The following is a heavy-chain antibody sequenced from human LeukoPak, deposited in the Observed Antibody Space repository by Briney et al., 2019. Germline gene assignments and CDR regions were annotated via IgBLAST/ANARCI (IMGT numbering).Heavy chain of an antibody. CDR1: GFTFSSYT. J-gene: IGHJ4*02. CDR3: ASDYSSGWFDF. V-gene: IGHV3-21*01. CDR2: ISSSGTYI. Sequence: GGSLRLSCAASGFTFSSYTMSWVRQGPGKGLEWVSSISSSGTYIYYADSVKGRFTVSRDNAENSLFLQMNSLRAEDTAVYYCASDYSSGWFDFWGQGTLVTVSS. D-gene: IGHD6-19*01.